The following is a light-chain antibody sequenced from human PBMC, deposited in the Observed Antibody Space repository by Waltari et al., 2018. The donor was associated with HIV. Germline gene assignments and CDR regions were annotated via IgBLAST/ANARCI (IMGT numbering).Light chain of an antibody. V-gene: IGLV2-14*01. CDR1: LNDNEY. J-gene: IGLJ2*01. CDR2: EVT. Sequence: QSALTQPASVSGSPGQSITISCNLNDNEYVSWYQRHPGKAPNVIIYEVTNRPSGLSNRFSVSKSGNTATLTISGLQPEDEAYYFCTSYISGTSPVFGRGTRVTVL. CDR3: TSYISGTSPV.